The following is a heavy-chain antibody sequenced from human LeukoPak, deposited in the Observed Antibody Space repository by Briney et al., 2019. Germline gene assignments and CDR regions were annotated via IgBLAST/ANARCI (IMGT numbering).Heavy chain of an antibody. D-gene: IGHD6-19*01. V-gene: IGHV3-7*01. J-gene: IGHJ4*02. CDR2: IKQDGSEK. CDR3: ARDLVGWYEDYFDY. Sequence: GGSLRLPCAASGFTFSSYWMSWVRQAPGKGLEWVANIKQDGSEKYYVDSVKGRFTISRDNAKNSLYLQMNSLRAEDTAVYYCARDLVGWYEDYFDYWGQGTLVTVSS. CDR1: GFTFSSYW.